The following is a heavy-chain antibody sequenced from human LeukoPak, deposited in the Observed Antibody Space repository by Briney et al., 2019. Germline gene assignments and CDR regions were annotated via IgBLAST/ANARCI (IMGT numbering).Heavy chain of an antibody. Sequence: ASVKVSCKVSGYTLTELSMHWVRQAPAKGLEWTGGFYPDDGETIYAQKFQGRVTMTEDTSTNTAYMELSSLRSEDTAVYYCATPLRGYDPPYSDYWGQGNLVTVSS. V-gene: IGHV1-24*01. CDR1: GYTLTELS. CDR3: ATPLRGYDPPYSDY. D-gene: IGHD5-12*01. J-gene: IGHJ4*02. CDR2: FYPDDGET.